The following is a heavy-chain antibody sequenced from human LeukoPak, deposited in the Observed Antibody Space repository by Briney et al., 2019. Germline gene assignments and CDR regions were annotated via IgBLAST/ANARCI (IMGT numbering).Heavy chain of an antibody. J-gene: IGHJ4*02. CDR2: IYPGDSDT. V-gene: IGHV5-51*01. CDR3: ARQGGRGYSYVDY. Sequence: XMGIIYPGDSDTRYSPSFQGQVTISADKSISTAYLQWSSLKASDTAMYYCARQGGRGYSYVDYWGQGTLVTVSS. D-gene: IGHD5-18*01.